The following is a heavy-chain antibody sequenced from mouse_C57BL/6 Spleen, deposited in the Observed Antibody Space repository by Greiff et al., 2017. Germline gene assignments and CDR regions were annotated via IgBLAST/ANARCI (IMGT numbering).Heavy chain of an antibody. CDR1: GYTFTDYN. D-gene: IGHD2-3*01. CDR2: INPNNGGT. V-gene: IGHV1-22*01. CDR3: AREDGYLYALDY. J-gene: IGHJ4*01. Sequence: VQLQQSGPELVKPGASVKLSCKASGYTFTDYNMHWVKQSHGKSLEWIGYINPNNGGTSYNQKFKGKATFTVNKSSSMAYMVLRSLTSEDSAVYYCAREDGYLYALDYWGQGTSVTVSS.